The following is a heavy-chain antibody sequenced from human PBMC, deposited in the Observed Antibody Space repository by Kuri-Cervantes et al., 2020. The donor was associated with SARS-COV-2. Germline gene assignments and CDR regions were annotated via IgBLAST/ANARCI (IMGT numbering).Heavy chain of an antibody. CDR1: GYTFTSYA. V-gene: IGHV1-18*01. J-gene: IGHJ5*02. Sequence: ASVKVSCKASGYTFTSYAMHWVRQAPGQRLEWMGWISAYNGNTNYAQKLQGRVTMTTDTSTSTAYMELRSLRSDDTAVYYCARASYFTAENWFDPWGQGTLVTVSS. CDR3: ARASYFTAENWFDP. CDR2: ISAYNGNT. D-gene: IGHD2-21*02.